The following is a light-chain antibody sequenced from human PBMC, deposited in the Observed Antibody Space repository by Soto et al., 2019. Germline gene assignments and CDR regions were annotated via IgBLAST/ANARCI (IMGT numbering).Light chain of an antibody. CDR2: GAS. V-gene: IGKV3-20*01. Sequence: EIVLTQSPGTLSLSPGERATLSYRAGQSLTNNYFAWYQQKPGRALRLLIDGASTRATGIPDRFSGSGSGTDFTLTISRLEPEDVAVYYCQQYEAVVTFXQGTKVDIK. CDR1: QSLTNNY. CDR3: QQYEAVVT. J-gene: IGKJ1*01.